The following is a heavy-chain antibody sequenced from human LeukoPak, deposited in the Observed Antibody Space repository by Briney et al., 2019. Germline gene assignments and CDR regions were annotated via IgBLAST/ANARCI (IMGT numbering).Heavy chain of an antibody. D-gene: IGHD2/OR15-2a*01. J-gene: IGHJ4*02. CDR1: GYTFTTYA. CDR3: ARITPSNSLPIDY. CDR2: INTNTGNP. V-gene: IGHV7-4-1*02. Sequence: GASVTVSFKASGYTFTTYAMNWLRQAPGQGLEWMGWINTNTGNPTYAQGFTGRFVFSLDTSVSTAYLQISSLKAEDTAVYYCARITPSNSLPIDYWGQGTLVTVSS.